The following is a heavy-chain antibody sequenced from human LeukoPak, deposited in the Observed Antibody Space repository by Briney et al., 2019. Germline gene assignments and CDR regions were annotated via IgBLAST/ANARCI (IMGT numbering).Heavy chain of an antibody. V-gene: IGHV1-2*02. CDR2: INPNSGGT. D-gene: IGHD3-22*01. J-gene: IGHJ4*02. CDR1: GYTFTGYY. Sequence: GASVKVSCKASGYTFTGYYMHWVRQAPGQGLEWMGWINPNSGGTNYAQKFQGRVTMTRDTSISTAYMELSRLRSDDTAVYYCASSFGYDSSGYTLGYWGQGTLVTVSS. CDR3: ASSFGYDSSGYTLGY.